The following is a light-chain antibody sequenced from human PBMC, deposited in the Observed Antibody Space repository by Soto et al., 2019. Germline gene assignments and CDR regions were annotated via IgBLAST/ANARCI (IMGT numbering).Light chain of an antibody. Sequence: EIVLTQSPGTLSLSPGERATLSCTASQSVSSSYLAWYQQKPGQAPSRLIYGASSWATGIPDRLSGSGSGTDFTLTISRLEPEDFEVDYCQEYGSCPWTFGQGTKVDIK. V-gene: IGKV3-20*01. CDR3: QEYGSCPWT. J-gene: IGKJ1*01. CDR1: QSVSSSY. CDR2: GAS.